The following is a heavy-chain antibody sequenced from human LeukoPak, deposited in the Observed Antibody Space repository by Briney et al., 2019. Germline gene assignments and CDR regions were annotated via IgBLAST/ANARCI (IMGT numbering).Heavy chain of an antibody. CDR3: ARVDLVVVIIDY. V-gene: IGHV4-39*01. D-gene: IGHD3-22*01. Sequence: PSETLSLTCTVSGGSISSSSYYWGWIRQPPGKGLEWIGSIYYSGSTYYNPSLKSRVTISVDTSKNQFSLKLSSVTAADTAVYYCARVDLVVVIIDYWGQGTLVTVSS. CDR2: IYYSGST. J-gene: IGHJ4*02. CDR1: GGSISSSSYY.